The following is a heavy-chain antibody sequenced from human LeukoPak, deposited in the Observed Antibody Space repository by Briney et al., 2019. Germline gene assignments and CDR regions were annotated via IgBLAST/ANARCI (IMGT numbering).Heavy chain of an antibody. J-gene: IGHJ6*03. CDR1: GGSFSGYY. CDR3: ARDRAGTTPYYYYYYMDV. D-gene: IGHD1-1*01. CDR2: INHSGST. Sequence: PSETLSLTCAVYGGSFSGYYWSWIRQPPGKGLEWIGEINHSGSTNYNTSLKSRVTISLDTSKNQFSLRLSSVTAADTAVYYCARDRAGTTPYYYYYYMDVWGKGTTVTISS. V-gene: IGHV4-34*01.